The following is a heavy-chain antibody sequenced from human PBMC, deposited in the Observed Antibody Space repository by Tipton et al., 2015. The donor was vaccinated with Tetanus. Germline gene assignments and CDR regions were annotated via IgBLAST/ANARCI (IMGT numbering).Heavy chain of an antibody. J-gene: IGHJ3*02. D-gene: IGHD4-17*01. V-gene: IGHV3-30-3*01. CDR3: ARDLNDYGAYGGKGVAHAFDI. CDR2: ISYDGSNK. Sequence: RSLRLSCAASGFTFSSYAMHWVRQAPGKGLEWVAVISYDGSNKYYADSVKGRFTISRDNSKNTLYLQMNSLRAEDTAVYYCARDLNDYGAYGGKGVAHAFDIWGQGTMVTVSS. CDR1: GFTFSSYA.